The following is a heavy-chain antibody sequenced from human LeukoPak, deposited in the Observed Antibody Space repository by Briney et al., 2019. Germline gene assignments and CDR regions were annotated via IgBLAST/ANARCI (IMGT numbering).Heavy chain of an antibody. CDR2: IKQDGSEK. Sequence: ETLSLTCTVSGGSISSYYWSWVRQAPGKGLEWVANIKQDGSEKYYVDSVKGRFTISRDNAKNSLYLQMNSLRAEDTAVYYCAREENYDILTSYYYYMDVWGKGTTVTVSS. CDR3: AREENYDILTSYYYYMDV. J-gene: IGHJ6*03. V-gene: IGHV3-7*01. D-gene: IGHD3-9*01. CDR1: GGSISSYY.